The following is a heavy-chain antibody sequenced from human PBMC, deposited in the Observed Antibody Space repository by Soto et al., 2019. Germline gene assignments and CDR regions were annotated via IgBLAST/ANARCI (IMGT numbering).Heavy chain of an antibody. CDR2: ISSSGSTI. V-gene: IGHV3-48*03. D-gene: IGHD5-18*01. Sequence: EVQLVESGGGLVQPGGSLRLSCAASGYTFSSYEMNWVRQAPGKGLEWVSYISSSGSTIYYADSVKGRFTISRDNAKNSLYLQMNSLRAEDTAVYYCATTARRPFDYWGQGTLVTVSS. CDR3: ATTARRPFDY. J-gene: IGHJ4*02. CDR1: GYTFSSYE.